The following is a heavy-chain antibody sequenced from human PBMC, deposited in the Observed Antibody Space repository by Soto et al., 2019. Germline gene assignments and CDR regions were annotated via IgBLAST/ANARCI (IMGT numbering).Heavy chain of an antibody. V-gene: IGHV3-30*18. D-gene: IGHD2-8*01. CDR1: GFTFSNYA. CDR2: ISYDGSNK. CDR3: AKVVRGHCTKGVCTNGYFHYGMDV. J-gene: IGHJ6*02. Sequence: QVQLVESGGGVVQSGRSLRLSCAASGFTFSNYAMHWVRQAPGKGLEWVAVISYDGSNKYYADSVKGRFTISRDNSKNTLYLQTNSLRAEDMAVYYCAKVVRGHCTKGVCTNGYFHYGMDVWGQGTTVTVSS.